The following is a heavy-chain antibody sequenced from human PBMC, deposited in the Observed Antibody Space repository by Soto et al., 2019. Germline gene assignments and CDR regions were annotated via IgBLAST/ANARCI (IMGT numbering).Heavy chain of an antibody. CDR3: AGHRAAGGSGTLYGAY. CDR2: IYPGDSDS. D-gene: IGHD3-10*01. Sequence: EVQLVQSGAEVKKPGESLKISCKASGYGFTTYWIGWVRQMPGKGLEWMGIIYPGDSDSRYSPSFQGQVTISADRSTSTVFLQWSSLKASDTAIYYCAGHRAAGGSGTLYGAYWGQGTLVTVSS. V-gene: IGHV5-51*01. J-gene: IGHJ4*02. CDR1: GYGFTTYW.